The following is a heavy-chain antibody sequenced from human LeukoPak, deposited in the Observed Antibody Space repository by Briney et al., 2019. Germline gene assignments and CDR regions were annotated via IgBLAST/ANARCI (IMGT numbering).Heavy chain of an antibody. V-gene: IGHV3-21*01. CDR3: ARADYYDNNGGLDY. CDR2: ITSRNSYI. Sequence: GGSLRLSCAASGFTVSSNYMSWVRQAPGKGLQWVSSITSRNSYIYYADSVKGRFTISRDNAKNSLYLQMNSLRAEDTAVYYRARADYYDNNGGLDYWGQGTPVTVSS. J-gene: IGHJ4*02. CDR1: GFTVSSNY. D-gene: IGHD3-22*01.